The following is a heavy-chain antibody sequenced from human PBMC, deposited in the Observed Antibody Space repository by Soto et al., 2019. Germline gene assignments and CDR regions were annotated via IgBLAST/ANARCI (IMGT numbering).Heavy chain of an antibody. CDR1: GFTFSSYA. J-gene: IGHJ4*02. Sequence: EVQLLESGGGLVQPGGSLRLSCAASGFTFSSYAMSCVRQAPGKGLGWVSVISGSGGSTYYADSVKGRFTISKDNSKNTLYLQMNSLRAEDTAVYYCAKRGSGSQFDYWGQGTLVTVSS. CDR3: AKRGSGSQFDY. V-gene: IGHV3-23*01. CDR2: ISGSGGST. D-gene: IGHD1-26*01.